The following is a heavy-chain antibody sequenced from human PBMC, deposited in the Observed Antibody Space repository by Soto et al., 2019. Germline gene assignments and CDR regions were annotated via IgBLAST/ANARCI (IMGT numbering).Heavy chain of an antibody. J-gene: IGHJ4*02. CDR3: AKDLPYYYDSSGYQPDDY. CDR2: ISYDGSNK. Sequence: QVQLVESGGGVVQPGRSLRLSCAASGFTFSSYGMHWVRQAPGKGLEWVAVISYDGSNKYYADSVKGRFTISRDNSKNTLYLQMNSQRADDTAVYYCAKDLPYYYDSSGYQPDDYWGQGTLVTVSS. CDR1: GFTFSSYG. V-gene: IGHV3-30*18. D-gene: IGHD3-22*01.